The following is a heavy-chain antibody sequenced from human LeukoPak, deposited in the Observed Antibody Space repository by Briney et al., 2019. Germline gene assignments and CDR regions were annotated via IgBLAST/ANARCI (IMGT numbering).Heavy chain of an antibody. J-gene: IGHJ6*03. CDR3: ARDLRLLWFRNPYYMDV. CDR1: GFTFNRYW. CDR2: INSDGGST. V-gene: IGHV3-74*01. Sequence: GVSLRLSCVASGFTFNRYWMHWVRQAPGKGLVWVSRINSDGGSTSYADSVKGRFTISRDNAKNTLYLQMNCLRAEDTAVYYCARDLRLLWFRNPYYMDVWGKGTTVTVSS. D-gene: IGHD3-10*01.